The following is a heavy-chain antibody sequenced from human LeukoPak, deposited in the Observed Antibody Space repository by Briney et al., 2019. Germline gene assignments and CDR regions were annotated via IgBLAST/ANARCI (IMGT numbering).Heavy chain of an antibody. V-gene: IGHV1-69*05. CDR2: IIPIFGTA. CDR1: GGTFSSYA. CDR3: ASGPRYCSSTSCLSAFDI. J-gene: IGHJ3*02. D-gene: IGHD2-2*01. Sequence: SVKVSCKASGGTFSSYAISWVRQAPGQGLEWMGGIIPIFGTANYAQKFQGRVTITTDESTSTAYMELSSLGSEDTAVYYCASGPRYCSSTSCLSAFDIWGQGTMVTVSS.